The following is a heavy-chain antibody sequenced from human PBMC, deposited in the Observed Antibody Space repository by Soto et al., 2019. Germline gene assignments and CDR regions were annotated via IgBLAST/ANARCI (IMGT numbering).Heavy chain of an antibody. J-gene: IGHJ5*02. CDR2: IWFDGSNK. V-gene: IGHV3-33*01. CDR1: GFTFSNYG. D-gene: IGHD6-19*01. Sequence: GGSLRLSCAASGFTFSNYGMHWVRQAPGKGLEWVALIWFDGSNKYYVDSVKGRFTISRDNSKNTLYLQMNSLRAEDTAVYYCARVAVAGTTIEGNWFDPWGQGTLVTVSS. CDR3: ARVAVAGTTIEGNWFDP.